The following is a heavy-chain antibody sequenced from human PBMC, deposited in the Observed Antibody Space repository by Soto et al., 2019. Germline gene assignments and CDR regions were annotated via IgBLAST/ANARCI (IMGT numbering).Heavy chain of an antibody. CDR3: AKDEIEEWLRPHPGEAVAELDY. Sequence: HPGGSLRLSCAASGFTVNSNYMSWVRQAPGKGLEWVSAISGSGGSTYYADSVKGRFTISRDNSKNTLYLQMNSLRAEDTAVYYCAKDEIEEWLRPHPGEAVAELDYWGQGTLVTVSS. V-gene: IGHV3-23*01. J-gene: IGHJ4*02. D-gene: IGHD5-12*01. CDR2: ISGSGGST. CDR1: GFTVNSNY.